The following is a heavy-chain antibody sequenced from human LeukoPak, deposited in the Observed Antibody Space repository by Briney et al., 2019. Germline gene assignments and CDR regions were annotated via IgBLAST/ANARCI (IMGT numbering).Heavy chain of an antibody. J-gene: IGHJ3*02. CDR2: IKSDGYDK. Sequence: GGSLRLSRAASGFTFSSYWMAWVRQAPGRGLEWVANIKSDGYDKYYVDSLKGRFTISRDNAENSLYLQMNSLRAEDTAVYYCAALGSGYALDAFDIWGQGTMVTVSS. CDR3: AALGSGYALDAFDI. CDR1: GFTFSSYW. D-gene: IGHD5-12*01. V-gene: IGHV3-7*01.